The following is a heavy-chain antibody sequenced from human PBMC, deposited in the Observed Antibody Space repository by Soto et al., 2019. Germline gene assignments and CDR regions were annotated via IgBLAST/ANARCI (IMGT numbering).Heavy chain of an antibody. CDR1: GSPFSSYW. CDR2: INNDGSTS. CDR3: VRGYSGTYRIDY. D-gene: IGHD1-26*01. V-gene: IGHV3-74*01. Sequence: HPGASLRPSCSSSGSPFSSYWVHWVRQAPGKGLVWVSRINNDGSTSTYAESVKGRFTISRDDAKNTLYLQMNSLRADDTAVYYCVRGYSGTYRIDYWGQGTPVTVSS. J-gene: IGHJ4*02.